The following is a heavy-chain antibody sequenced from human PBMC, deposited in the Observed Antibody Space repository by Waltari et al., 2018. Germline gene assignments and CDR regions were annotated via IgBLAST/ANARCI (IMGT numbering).Heavy chain of an antibody. J-gene: IGHJ4*02. Sequence: EVQLVESGGGLVQPGRSLRLSCAASGFTFDDYAMHWVRQAPGKGLEWVSGISWNSGSIGYADSVNGRFTISRDNAKNSLYLQMNSLRAEDTALYYCAKEGDSSSSFDYWGQGTLVTVSS. D-gene: IGHD6-6*01. CDR1: GFTFDDYA. CDR3: AKEGDSSSSFDY. V-gene: IGHV3-9*01. CDR2: ISWNSGSI.